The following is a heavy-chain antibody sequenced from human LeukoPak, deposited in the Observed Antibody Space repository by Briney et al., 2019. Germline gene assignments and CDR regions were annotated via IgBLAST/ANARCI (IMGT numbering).Heavy chain of an antibody. V-gene: IGHV1-69*04. CDR1: GGTFSSYA. D-gene: IGHD5-12*01. J-gene: IGHJ4*02. CDR3: ARDSDIVATMN. Sequence: SVKVSCKASGGTFSSYAISWVRQAPGQGLEWMGRIIPILGIANYAQKFQGRVTITADKSTSTAYMELSSLRSEDTAVYYCARDSDIVATMNWGQGTLVTVSP. CDR2: IIPILGIA.